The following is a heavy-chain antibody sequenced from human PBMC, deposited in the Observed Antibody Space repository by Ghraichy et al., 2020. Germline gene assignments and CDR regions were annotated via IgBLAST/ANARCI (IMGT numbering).Heavy chain of an antibody. CDR1: GGSFSGYY. J-gene: IGHJ6*02. Sequence: SETLSLTCTVYGGSFSGYYWSWIRQPPGRGLEWIGEVDHGGSINYNPSLKSRVTISVDTSKNQFSLKLSSVTAADTAVYYCASRPGIHYYGMDVWGQGTTVTVSS. CDR3: ASRPGIHYYGMDV. CDR2: VDHGGSI. V-gene: IGHV4-34*01. D-gene: IGHD2/OR15-2a*01.